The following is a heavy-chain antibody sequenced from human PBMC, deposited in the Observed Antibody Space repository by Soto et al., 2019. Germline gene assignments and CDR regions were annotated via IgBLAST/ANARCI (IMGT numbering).Heavy chain of an antibody. Sequence: GASVKVSCKASSYTFLTYGHTWVRQAPGQGLEWMGWISPYTGKTNYAQKFQGRLTMTTDTSTSTVYMALSSLTADDTAVHNCVSDLDGSGSYYTDCWGRGTLVTVAS. CDR2: ISPYTGKT. V-gene: IGHV1-18*04. J-gene: IGHJ4*02. CDR3: VSDLDGSGSYYTDC. D-gene: IGHD3-10*01. CDR1: SYTFLTYG.